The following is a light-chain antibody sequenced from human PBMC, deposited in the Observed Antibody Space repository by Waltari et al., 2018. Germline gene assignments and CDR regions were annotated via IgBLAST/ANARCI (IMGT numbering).Light chain of an antibody. J-gene: IGKJ1*01. CDR2: ITS. V-gene: IGKV1-8*01. Sequence: AIRITQSPSSLSASTGARVTITCRASQGVSHHLAWYQKKPGKAPKLLIYITSTLQSGVPSRFSGSGSGTDFTLTIDGLQSEDFATYYCLQYDSYPWTFGQGTKVEIK. CDR3: LQYDSYPWT. CDR1: QGVSHH.